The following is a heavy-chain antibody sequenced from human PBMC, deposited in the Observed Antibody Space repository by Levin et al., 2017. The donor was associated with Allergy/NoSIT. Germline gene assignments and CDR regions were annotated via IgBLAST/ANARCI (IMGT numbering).Heavy chain of an antibody. CDR2: IKSKTDGGTT. J-gene: IGHJ4*02. V-gene: IGHV3-15*01. CDR3: TTDQDSGSYLFDY. Sequence: GESLKISCAASGFTFSNAWMSWVRQAPGKGLEWVGRIKSKTDGGTTDYAAPVKGRFTISRDDSKNTLYLQMNSLKTEDTAVYYCTTDQDSGSYLFDYWGQGTLVTVSS. D-gene: IGHD1-26*01. CDR1: GFTFSNAW.